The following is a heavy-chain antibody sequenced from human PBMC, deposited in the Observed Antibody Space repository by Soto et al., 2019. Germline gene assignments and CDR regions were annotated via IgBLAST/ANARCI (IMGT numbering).Heavy chain of an antibody. CDR1: GYTFTSYD. J-gene: IGHJ4*02. D-gene: IGHD6-19*01. Sequence: ASVKVSCKASGYTFTSYDINWVRQATGQGLEWMGWMNPNSGNTGYAQKFQGRVTMTRNTSISTAYMELSSLRSEDTAVYYCARGIGVAVAGKNYFDYWGQGTLVTVSS. CDR2: MNPNSGNT. V-gene: IGHV1-8*01. CDR3: ARGIGVAVAGKNYFDY.